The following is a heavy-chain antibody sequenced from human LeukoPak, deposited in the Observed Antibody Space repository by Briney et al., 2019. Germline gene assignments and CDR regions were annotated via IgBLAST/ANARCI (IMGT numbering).Heavy chain of an antibody. J-gene: IGHJ4*02. D-gene: IGHD1-14*01. CDR1: GYTFTSYG. CDR3: ARATGGRFDY. V-gene: IGHV1-18*01. CDR2: ISAYNGNT. Sequence: ASVKVSFRSSGYTFTSYGISWVRQAPGQGLEWMGWISAYNGNTNYAQKLQGRVTMTTDTSTSTAYMELRSLRSDDTAVYYCARATGGRFDYWGQGTLVTVSS.